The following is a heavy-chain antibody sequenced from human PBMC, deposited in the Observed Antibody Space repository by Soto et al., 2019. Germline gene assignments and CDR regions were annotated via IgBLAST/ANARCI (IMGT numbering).Heavy chain of an antibody. V-gene: IGHV3-21*01. D-gene: IGHD3-22*01. CDR3: ARVHDSTTHPLFYMEV. J-gene: IGHJ6*03. Sequence: EVQLVASGGGLVRPGGSLRLSCAASGFTFSSYSMNWLRQAPGKGLEWVSYIATNSGYIFYAELVKGRFTISRDNAKNSLYLQMSSLRGEDTAVYYCARVHDSTTHPLFYMEVWGQGTTVTVSS. CDR2: IATNSGYI. CDR1: GFTFSSYS.